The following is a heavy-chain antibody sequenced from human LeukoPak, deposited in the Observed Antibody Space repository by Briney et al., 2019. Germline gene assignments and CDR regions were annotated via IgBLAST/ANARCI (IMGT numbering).Heavy chain of an antibody. V-gene: IGHV4-39*01. J-gene: IGHJ4*02. CDR2: IYYSGST. Sequence: SETLSLTCTVSGGSISSSSYYWGWIRQPPGKGLEWIGSIYYSGSTYYNPSLKSRVTISVDTSKNQFSLKLSSVTAADTAVYYCARAGGVLGYFDLWGQGALVTVSS. CDR1: GGSISSSSYY. D-gene: IGHD3-10*01. CDR3: ARAGGVLGYFDL.